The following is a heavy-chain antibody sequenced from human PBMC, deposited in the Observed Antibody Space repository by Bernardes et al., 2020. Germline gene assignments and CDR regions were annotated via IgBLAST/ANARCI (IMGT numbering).Heavy chain of an antibody. CDR1: GGSFSGYY. V-gene: IGHV4-34*01. Sequence: SETLSLTCAVSGGSFSGYYWSWIRQAPGKGLEWIGEINHSGSTNYNPSLKSRVTISADTSKNQFSLEMTSVTAADTAVYFCVSGTLVISRYQITENFEYWGLGTRVTVSS. D-gene: IGHD2-2*01. CDR3: VSGTLVISRYQITENFEY. J-gene: IGHJ4*02. CDR2: INHSGST.